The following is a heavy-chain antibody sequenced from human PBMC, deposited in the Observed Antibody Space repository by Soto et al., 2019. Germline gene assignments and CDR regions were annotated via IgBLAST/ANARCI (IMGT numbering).Heavy chain of an antibody. Sequence: GGSLRLSCAASGFIFSNHAMHWVRQAPGKGLEWVAVISYDGRNKFYADSVKGRFSISRDNSKNTLYLQMNSLRSADTAVYYCARDGGVVGAQNWFDPWGQGTLVTVSS. CDR1: GFIFSNHA. CDR3: ARDGGVVGAQNWFDP. D-gene: IGHD1-26*01. V-gene: IGHV3-30*04. CDR2: ISYDGRNK. J-gene: IGHJ5*02.